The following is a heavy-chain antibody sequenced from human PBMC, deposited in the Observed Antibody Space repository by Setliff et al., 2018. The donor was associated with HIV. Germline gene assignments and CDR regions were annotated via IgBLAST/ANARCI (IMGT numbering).Heavy chain of an antibody. J-gene: IGHJ4*02. V-gene: IGHV4-31*03. CDR2: IFYSGRI. D-gene: IGHD2-15*01. CDR1: GGSINSGGYY. CDR3: ARGKDPGLYFDN. Sequence: PSETLSLTCTVSGGSINSGGYYWSWIRQHPGKGLEWIGYIFYSGRINYNPSLKSRLTVSIDTSKNHLSLKVISVSVADTAMYFCARGKDPGLYFDNWRQGTLVTVSS.